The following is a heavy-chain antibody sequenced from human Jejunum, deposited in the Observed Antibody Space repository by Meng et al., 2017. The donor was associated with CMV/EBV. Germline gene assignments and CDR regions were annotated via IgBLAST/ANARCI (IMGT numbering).Heavy chain of an antibody. CDR2: IYYSGTT. J-gene: IGHJ4*02. Sequence: GSIRSRNYYWGWIRQPPGKGLEWIGTIYYSGTTYYNPALKSRITMSVDTSKNQFSLKLSSVTAADTAVYYCARGMADRETTTYFDYWGQGTLVTVSS. CDR3: ARGMADRETTTYFDY. V-gene: IGHV4-39*01. D-gene: IGHD5-24*01. CDR1: GSIRSRNYY.